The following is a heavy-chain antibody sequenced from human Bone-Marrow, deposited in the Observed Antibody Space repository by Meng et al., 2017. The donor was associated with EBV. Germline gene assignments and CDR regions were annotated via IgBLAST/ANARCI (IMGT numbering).Heavy chain of an antibody. V-gene: IGHV1-2*02. CDR3: ARDSSGPSYYFDY. Sequence: VQVVQFGVEVKKPWSSVKGSCKASGGAFRYSAISWVRQAPGQGLEWRGGLIPKYGDTKFAQKFQGRVTMTRDTTISTVYMEMTSLRSDDTAIYYCARDSSGPSYYFDYWGQGALVTVSS. J-gene: IGHJ4*02. D-gene: IGHD6-19*01. CDR1: GGAFRYSA. CDR2: LIPKYGDT.